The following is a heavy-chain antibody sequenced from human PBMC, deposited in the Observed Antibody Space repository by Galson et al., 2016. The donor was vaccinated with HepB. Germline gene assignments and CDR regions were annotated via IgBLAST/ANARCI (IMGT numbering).Heavy chain of an antibody. V-gene: IGHV3-53*01. CDR2: IFSGGST. Sequence: SLRLCCAASGFSVSSNYMSWVRQAPGKGLQWVSVIFSGGSTYYADSVKGRFTISRDNSKNTLYLQMNSLRAEDTAVYYCARKGGIYSPWGYWGQGTLVTVSS. D-gene: IGHD3-10*01. J-gene: IGHJ4*02. CDR1: GFSVSSNY. CDR3: ARKGGIYSPWGY.